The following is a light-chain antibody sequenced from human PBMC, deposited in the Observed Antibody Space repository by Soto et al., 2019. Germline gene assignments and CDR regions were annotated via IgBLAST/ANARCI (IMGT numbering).Light chain of an antibody. Sequence: QSALTQPASVSGSPGQSITISCAGTSSDVGGYNYVSWYQQHPGKAPKLLIYEVSNRPSGVSHRFSGSKSGNTASLTISGLQAEDEADYYCSSYTSSSTGGYVFGTGTKVTVL. CDR3: SSYTSSSTGGYV. CDR2: EVS. CDR1: SSDVGGYNY. V-gene: IGLV2-14*01. J-gene: IGLJ1*01.